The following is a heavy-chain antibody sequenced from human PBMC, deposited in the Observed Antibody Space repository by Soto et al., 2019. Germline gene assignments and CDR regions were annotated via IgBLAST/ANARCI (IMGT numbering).Heavy chain of an antibody. J-gene: IGHJ4*02. V-gene: IGHV2-70*01. D-gene: IGHD3-10*01. CDR1: GFSLSTSGMC. CDR3: ARGVGDLLWKARPYYFDY. CDR2: IDWDDDK. Sequence: SGPTLVNPTQTLTLTCTFSGFSLSTSGMCVSWIRQPPGKALEWLALIDWDDDKYYSTSLKTRLTISKDTSKNQVVLTMTNMDPEDTATYYCARGVGDLLWKARPYYFDYWGQGTLVTVSS.